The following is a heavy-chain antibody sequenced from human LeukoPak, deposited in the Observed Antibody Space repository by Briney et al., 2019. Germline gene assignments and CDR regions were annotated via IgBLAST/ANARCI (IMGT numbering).Heavy chain of an antibody. J-gene: IGHJ4*02. CDR1: GGSISSYY. D-gene: IGHD4/OR15-4a*01. V-gene: IGHV4-4*07. CDR2: IYTSGST. CDR3: AREGGANRPLDY. Sequence: SETLSLTCTVSGGSISSYYWSWFRQPPGKGLEWIGRIYTSGSTNYNPSLKSRVTMSVDTSKNQFSLKLSPVTAADTAVYYCAREGGANRPLDYWGQGTLVTVSS.